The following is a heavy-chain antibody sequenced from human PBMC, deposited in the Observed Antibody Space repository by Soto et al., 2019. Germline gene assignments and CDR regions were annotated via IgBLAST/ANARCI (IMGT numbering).Heavy chain of an antibody. Sequence: PGESLKISCKGSGYSFTSYWIGWVRQMPGKGLEWMGIIYPGDSDTRYSPSFQGQVTISADKSINTAYLQWSSLKASDTAMYYCARGLLWFGEPGGYGMDVWGQGTTVTVSS. CDR2: IYPGDSDT. CDR3: ARGLLWFGEPGGYGMDV. CDR1: GYSFTSYW. D-gene: IGHD3-10*01. J-gene: IGHJ6*02. V-gene: IGHV5-51*01.